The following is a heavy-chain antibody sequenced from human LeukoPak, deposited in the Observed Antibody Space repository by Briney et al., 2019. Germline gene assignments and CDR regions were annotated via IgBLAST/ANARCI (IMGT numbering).Heavy chain of an antibody. V-gene: IGHV3-30*19. CDR3: AIPTHYDYLFDY. CDR1: GFTFSSYG. D-gene: IGHD5-12*01. CDR2: ISYDGSNK. Sequence: GGSLRLSCAASGFTFSSYGMHRVRQAPGKGLEWVAVISYDGSNKYYADSVKGRFTISRDNSKNTLYLQMNSLRAEDTAVYYCAIPTHYDYLFDYWGQGTLVTVSS. J-gene: IGHJ4*02.